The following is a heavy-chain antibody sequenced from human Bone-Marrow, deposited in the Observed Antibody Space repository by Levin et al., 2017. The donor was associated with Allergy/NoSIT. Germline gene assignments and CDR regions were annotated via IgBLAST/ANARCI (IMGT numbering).Heavy chain of an antibody. CDR1: GGSISSYY. V-gene: IGHV4-59*01. Sequence: GSLRLSCTVSGGSISSYYWSWIRQPPGKGLEWIGYIYYSGSTNYNPSLKSRVTISVDTSKNQFSLKLSSVTAADTAVYYCARVQGYSSRYLVWGQGTLVTVSS. CDR3: ARVQGYSSRYLV. D-gene: IGHD6-13*01. CDR2: IYYSGST. J-gene: IGHJ4*02.